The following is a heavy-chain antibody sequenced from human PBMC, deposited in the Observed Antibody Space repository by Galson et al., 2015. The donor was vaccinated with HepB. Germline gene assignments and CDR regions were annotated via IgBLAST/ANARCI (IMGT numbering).Heavy chain of an antibody. J-gene: IGHJ4*02. CDR3: TTDPLWIQLWFGDY. CDR2: IGGSDTDT. Sequence: SLRLSCAASGFTFNTYAMSWVRQAPERGLEWISGIGGSDTDTHYADSVRGRFTISRDNSKNTLYLQMNSLKTEDTAVHYCTTDPLWIQLWFGDYWGQGTLVTVSS. CDR1: GFTFNTYA. V-gene: IGHV3-23*01. D-gene: IGHD5-18*01.